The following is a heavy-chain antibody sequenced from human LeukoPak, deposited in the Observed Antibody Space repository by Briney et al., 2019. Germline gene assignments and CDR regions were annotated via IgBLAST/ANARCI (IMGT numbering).Heavy chain of an antibody. CDR1: GFTFSNAW. Sequence: GGSLRLSCAASGFTFSNAWMSWVRQAPGKGLEWVGRIKSKTDGGTTDYAAPVKGRFTISRDDSKNTLYLQMNSLKTEDTAVYYCTTSVGPGDYDYVWGSYRYTSLLSSDYWGQGTLVTVSS. CDR2: IKSKTDGGTT. J-gene: IGHJ4*02. D-gene: IGHD3-16*02. CDR3: TTSVGPGDYDYVWGSYRYTSLLSSDY. V-gene: IGHV3-15*01.